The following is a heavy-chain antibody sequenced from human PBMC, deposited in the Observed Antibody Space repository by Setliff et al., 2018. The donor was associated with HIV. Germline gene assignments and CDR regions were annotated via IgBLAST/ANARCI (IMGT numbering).Heavy chain of an antibody. CDR3: ARDRHYYGSGSYGP. Sequence: LSLTCTVSGGSFNNYHWSWIRQPAGKGLEWIGRIYDSGATNYKPSLKSRVTMSIDKSNNQFSLYLTSVTAADTAIYYCARDRHYYGSGSYGPWGQGILVTVSS. D-gene: IGHD3-10*01. V-gene: IGHV4-4*07. CDR2: IYDSGAT. CDR1: GGSFNNYH. J-gene: IGHJ5*02.